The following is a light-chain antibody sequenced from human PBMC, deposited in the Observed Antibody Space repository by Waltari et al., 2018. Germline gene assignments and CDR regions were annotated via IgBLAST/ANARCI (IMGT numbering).Light chain of an antibody. CDR1: SSDVVGYDY. V-gene: IGLV2-14*03. CDR2: DVS. Sequence: QSALTQPASVSGSPGQSISISCTGTSSDVVGYDYVSWYQKYPGKAPKLMIFDVSNRPSGVSDRFSGSKSGNTASLTISGLQAEDEAYYYCSSYSTSSTLVVFGGGTKVTVL. J-gene: IGLJ2*01. CDR3: SSYSTSSTLVV.